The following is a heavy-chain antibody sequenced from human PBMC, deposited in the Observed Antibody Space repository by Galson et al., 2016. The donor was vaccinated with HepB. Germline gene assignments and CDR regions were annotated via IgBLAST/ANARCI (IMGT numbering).Heavy chain of an antibody. CDR3: AKGREWELLALFDS. V-gene: IGHV3-23*01. CDR1: GFSFSSYA. Sequence: SLRLSCAASGFSFSSYAMSWVRQAPVRGLEWVSGIGGSGTSALYAGSVKGRFTVSRDNSKNTLYLQMNSLRAEDSAVYYCAKGREWELLALFDSWGQGARVTVSS. CDR2: IGGSGTSA. J-gene: IGHJ4*02. D-gene: IGHD4-23*01.